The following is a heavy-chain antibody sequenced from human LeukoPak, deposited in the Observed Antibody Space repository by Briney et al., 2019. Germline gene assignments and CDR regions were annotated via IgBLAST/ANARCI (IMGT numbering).Heavy chain of an antibody. Sequence: PSETLSLTCTVSGGSISSYYWSWIRQPPGKGLEWIGYIYYSGSTNYNPSLKSRVTISVDTSKNQFSLKLSSVTAADTAVYYCARHTGGAVAGTGLNYWGQGTLVTVSS. V-gene: IGHV4-59*08. CDR1: GGSISSYY. D-gene: IGHD6-19*01. J-gene: IGHJ4*02. CDR2: IYYSGST. CDR3: ARHTGGAVAGTGLNY.